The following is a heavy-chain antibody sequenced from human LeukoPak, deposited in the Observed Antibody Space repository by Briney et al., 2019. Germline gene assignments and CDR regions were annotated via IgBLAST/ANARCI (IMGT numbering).Heavy chain of an antibody. Sequence: SETLSLTCAVSGYSISSGYYWGWIRQPPGKGLEWIGSIYHSGSTYYNPSLKSRVTISVDTSKNQFSLKLSSVTAADTAVYYCASTAVATPFDYWGQGTLVTVSS. CDR2: IYHSGST. D-gene: IGHD4-23*01. J-gene: IGHJ4*02. V-gene: IGHV4-38-2*01. CDR3: ASTAVATPFDY. CDR1: GYSISSGYY.